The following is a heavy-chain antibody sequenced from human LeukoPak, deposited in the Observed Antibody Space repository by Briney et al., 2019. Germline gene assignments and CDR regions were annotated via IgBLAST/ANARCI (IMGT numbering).Heavy chain of an antibody. CDR2: IYPGDSDT. CDR3: ARLGGSGSYYNEVYYYYGMDV. CDR1: GYSFTSYW. V-gene: IGHV5-51*01. Sequence: GESLKISCKGSGYSFTSYWIGWVRQMPGKGLEWMGIIYPGDSDTRYSPSFQGQVTISADKSISTAYLQWSSLKASDTAMHYCARLGGSGSYYNEVYYYYGMDVWGQGTTVTVSS. J-gene: IGHJ6*02. D-gene: IGHD3-10*01.